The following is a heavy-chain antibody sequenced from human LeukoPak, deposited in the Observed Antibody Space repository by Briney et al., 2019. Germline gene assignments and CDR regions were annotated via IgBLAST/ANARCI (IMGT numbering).Heavy chain of an antibody. CDR3: AKVNRIAAAGSLDY. CDR1: GFTFSSYA. V-gene: IGHV3-23*01. CDR2: ISCSGGST. Sequence: GGSLRLSCAASGFTFSSYAMNWVRQAPWKGLEWVSAISCSGGSTYYADSVKGRFTISRDNSKNTLYLQMNSLRAEDTAVYYCAKVNRIAAAGSLDYWGQGTLVTVSS. D-gene: IGHD6-13*01. J-gene: IGHJ4*02.